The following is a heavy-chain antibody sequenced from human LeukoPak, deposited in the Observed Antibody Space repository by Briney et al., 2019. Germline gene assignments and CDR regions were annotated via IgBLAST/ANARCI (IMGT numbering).Heavy chain of an antibody. Sequence: SETLSLTCTVSGGSISSSSYYWGWIRQPPGKGLEWIGSIYYSGSTYYNPSLKSRVTISVDTSKNQFSLKLSSVTAADTAVYYCARASGCSGGSCYSPDAFDIWGQGTMVTVSS. D-gene: IGHD2-15*01. CDR2: IYYSGST. CDR1: GGSISSSSYY. V-gene: IGHV4-39*07. J-gene: IGHJ3*02. CDR3: ARASGCSGGSCYSPDAFDI.